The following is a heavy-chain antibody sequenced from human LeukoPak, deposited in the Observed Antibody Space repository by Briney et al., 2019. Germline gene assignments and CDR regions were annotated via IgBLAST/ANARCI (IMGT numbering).Heavy chain of an antibody. V-gene: IGHV3-23*01. Sequence: GGSLRLSCAASGFTFTFYAMGWVRQAPGKGLEWVSAISGNGATTYYADSVKGRFTISRDNSKNTLYLQMNSLRADDTAVYYCAKGDYYGSGSYSVLSSFDSWGQGSLVTVSS. J-gene: IGHJ4*02. CDR2: ISGNGATT. CDR1: GFTFTFYA. CDR3: AKGDYYGSGSYSVLSSFDS. D-gene: IGHD3-10*01.